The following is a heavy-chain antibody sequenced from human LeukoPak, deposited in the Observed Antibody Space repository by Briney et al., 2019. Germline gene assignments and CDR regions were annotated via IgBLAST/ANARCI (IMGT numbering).Heavy chain of an antibody. CDR2: IFYRGNT. V-gene: IGHV4-61*01. CDR3: ARGAVDSSLYYLDY. D-gene: IGHD6-13*01. J-gene: IGHJ4*02. CDR1: GGSVTSGSFY. Sequence: SETLSLTCTVSGGSVTSGSFYWHWIRQPPGKGLEWIVYIFYRGNTNYQSSLKSRVTISVDTPNQFSLKLNSVTAADTAVYYCARGAVDSSLYYLDYWGQGALVTVSS.